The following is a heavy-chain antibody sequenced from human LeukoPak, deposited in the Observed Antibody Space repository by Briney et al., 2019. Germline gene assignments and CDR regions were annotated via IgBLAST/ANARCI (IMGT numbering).Heavy chain of an antibody. CDR3: ARDGGWNYVDYYYGMDV. J-gene: IGHJ6*02. Sequence: GGSLRLSCAASGFTFSSYSMNWVRQAPGKGLEWVSYISSSSSTIYYADSVKGRFTISRDNAKNSLYLQMNSLRAEDTAVYYCARDGGWNYVDYYYGMDVWAKGPRSPSP. CDR2: ISSSSSTI. CDR1: GFTFSSYS. D-gene: IGHD1-7*01. V-gene: IGHV3-48*01.